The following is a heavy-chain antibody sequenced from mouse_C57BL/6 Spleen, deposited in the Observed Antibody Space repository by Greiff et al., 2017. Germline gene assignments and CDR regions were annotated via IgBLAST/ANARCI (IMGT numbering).Heavy chain of an antibody. CDR2: INPSNGGT. J-gene: IGHJ2*01. Sequence: QVQLQQPGTELVKPGASVKLSCKASGYTFTSYWMHWVKQRPGQGLEWIGNINPSNGGTTYNEKFKSKATLTVDKSSNTAYMQLSSLTSEDSAVYYCARGEVVSYFDYWGQGTTLTVSS. D-gene: IGHD1-1*01. V-gene: IGHV1-53*01. CDR3: ARGEVVSYFDY. CDR1: GYTFTSYW.